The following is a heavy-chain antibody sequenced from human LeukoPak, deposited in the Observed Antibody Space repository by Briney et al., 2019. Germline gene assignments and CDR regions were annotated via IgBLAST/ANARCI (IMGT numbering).Heavy chain of an antibody. J-gene: IGHJ5*02. CDR2: IWYDGSNK. D-gene: IGHD6-13*01. CDR3: ARDRVAAAGLDP. CDR1: GFTFSSYG. Sequence: GGSLRLSCAASGFTFSSYGMLWVRQAPGKGLEWVAVIWYDGSNKYYADSVKGRFTISRDNSKNTLYLQMNSLRAEDTAVYYCARDRVAAAGLDPWGQGTLVTVSS. V-gene: IGHV3-33*08.